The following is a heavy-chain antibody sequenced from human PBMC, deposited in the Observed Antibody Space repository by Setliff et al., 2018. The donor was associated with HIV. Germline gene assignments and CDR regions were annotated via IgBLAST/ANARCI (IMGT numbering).Heavy chain of an antibody. J-gene: IGHJ4*02. CDR2: ISAYNGNT. CDR1: GGTFSSYA. V-gene: IGHV1-18*01. CDR3: ARRVLSRTMVRGSYFDY. D-gene: IGHD3-10*01. Sequence: ASVKVSCKASGGTFSSYAISWVRQAPGQGLEWMGWISAYNGNTNYAQKLQGRVTMTTDTSTSTAYMELSSLRSEDTAVYYCARRVLSRTMVRGSYFDYWGQGTLVTVSS.